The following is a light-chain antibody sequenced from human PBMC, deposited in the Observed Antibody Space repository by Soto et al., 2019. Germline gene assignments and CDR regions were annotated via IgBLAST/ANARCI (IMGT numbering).Light chain of an antibody. Sequence: EVVLTQSPGTLSLSPGDTATLSCTASESVRSSLGWYQQKPGQAPRLLIFDASNRATGVPARFSGSGAGTDFTLTISSLEPEDFAVYYCQQYGSSPPYTFGQGTKLEIK. J-gene: IGKJ2*01. CDR2: DAS. CDR3: QQYGSSPPYT. CDR1: ESVRSS. V-gene: IGKV3-11*01.